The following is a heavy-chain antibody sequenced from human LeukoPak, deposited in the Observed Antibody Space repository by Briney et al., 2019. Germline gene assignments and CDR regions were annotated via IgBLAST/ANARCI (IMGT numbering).Heavy chain of an antibody. CDR3: AKDINYDSSGGLDV. CDR2: ISWNSGSI. J-gene: IGHJ6*04. CDR1: GFTFNDYG. D-gene: IGHD3-22*01. Sequence: GGSLRLSCAASGFTFNDYGMSWVRQAPGKGLEWVSGISWNSGSIGYADSVKGRFTISRDNAKNSLYLQMNSLRAEDMALYYCAKDINYDSSGGLDVWGKGTTVTVSS. V-gene: IGHV3-9*03.